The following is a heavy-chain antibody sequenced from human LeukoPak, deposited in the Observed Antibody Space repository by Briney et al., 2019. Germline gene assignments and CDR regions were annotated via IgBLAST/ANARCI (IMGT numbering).Heavy chain of an antibody. CDR3: AKDPIAAGKARRFDY. CDR1: GFNFSSYA. Sequence: GGSLRLSCAASGFNFSSYAMSWVRQAPGKGLEWVSTISGSGGSTYYADSVKGRFTISRDNSKNTLYLQMNSLRAEDTAVYYCAKDPIAAGKARRFDYWGQGTLVTVSS. D-gene: IGHD6-13*01. J-gene: IGHJ4*02. V-gene: IGHV3-23*01. CDR2: ISGSGGST.